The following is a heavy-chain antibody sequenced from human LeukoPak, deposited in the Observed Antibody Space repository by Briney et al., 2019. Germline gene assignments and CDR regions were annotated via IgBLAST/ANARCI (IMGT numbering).Heavy chain of an antibody. D-gene: IGHD3-9*01. J-gene: IGHJ6*02. CDR2: GGST. CDR3: ARPYYDILTGYDYYYGMDV. Sequence: GGSTYYADSVKGRFTISRDNSKNTLYLQMNSLRAEDTAVYYCARPYYDILTGYDYYYGMDVWGQGTTVTVSS. V-gene: IGHV3-53*01.